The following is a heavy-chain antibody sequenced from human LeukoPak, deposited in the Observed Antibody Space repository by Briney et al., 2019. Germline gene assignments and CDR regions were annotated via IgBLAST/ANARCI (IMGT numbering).Heavy chain of an antibody. J-gene: IGHJ4*02. CDR3: AKVDYDADYLFDY. CDR2: ITSGSSFI. D-gene: IGHD4-17*01. Sequence: GGSLRLSCAASGFTFSSYSMNWVRQAPGKGLEWVSSITSGSSFIYYADSVKGRFTISRDNAKNSLYLQMNSLRAEDTAVYYCAKVDYDADYLFDYWGQGTLVTVSS. CDR1: GFTFSSYS. V-gene: IGHV3-21*04.